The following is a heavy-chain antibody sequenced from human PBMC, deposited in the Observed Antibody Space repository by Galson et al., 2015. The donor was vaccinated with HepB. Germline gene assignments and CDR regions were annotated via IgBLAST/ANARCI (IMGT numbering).Heavy chain of an antibody. CDR3: ARRWGYCTTKRCTRYYGMDV. J-gene: IGHJ6*02. Sequence: CAISGDSVSSNSTAWNWIRQSPSRGLEWLGRAYYRSKWYNDYAVSVKSRMTINPDTSKNQLSLQVNSVTPEDTAVYYCARRWGYCTTKRCTRYYGMDVWGQGTTVTVSS. CDR2: AYYRSKWYN. D-gene: IGHD2-8*01. CDR1: GDSVSSNSTA. V-gene: IGHV6-1*01.